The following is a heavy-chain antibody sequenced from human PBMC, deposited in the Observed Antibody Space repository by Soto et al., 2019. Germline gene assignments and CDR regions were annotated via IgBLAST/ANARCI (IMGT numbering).Heavy chain of an antibody. V-gene: IGHV4-59*01. CDR3: AREIRRGGVSSSILFDY. CDR2: IYYSGST. D-gene: IGHD6-13*01. J-gene: IGHJ4*02. Sequence: SETLSLTCTVSGGSISSYYWSWIRQPPGKGLEWIGYIYYSGSTNYNPSLKSRVTISVDTSKNQFSLKLSSVTAADTAVYYCAREIRRGGVSSSILFDYWGQGTLVTVSS. CDR1: GGSISSYY.